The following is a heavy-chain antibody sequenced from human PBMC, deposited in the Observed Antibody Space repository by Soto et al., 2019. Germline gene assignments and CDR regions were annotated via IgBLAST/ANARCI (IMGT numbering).Heavy chain of an antibody. Sequence: PGESLKISCKGVGYTFTRYWIGWVRQMPGKGLEWVGMIYPGDLDIRYSPSFQCQVTISVDRSIRTAYLQWSSLKASDTAIYYCVRGALRGGNYYYGLDVWARGTSVTVSS. CDR2: IYPGDLDI. V-gene: IGHV5-51*01. J-gene: IGHJ6*02. D-gene: IGHD4-17*01. CDR1: GYTFTRYW. CDR3: VRGALRGGNYYYGLDV.